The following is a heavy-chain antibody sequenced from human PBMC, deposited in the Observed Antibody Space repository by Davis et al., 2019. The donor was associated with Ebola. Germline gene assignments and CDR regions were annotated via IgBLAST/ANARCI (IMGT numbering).Heavy chain of an antibody. Sequence: GESLKISCAASGFTFSSYAMHWVRQAPGKGLEWVAVISYDGSNKYYADSVKGRFTISRDNSKNTLYLQMNSLRAEDTAVYYCVSPIAAAGGFDYWGQGTLVTVSS. V-gene: IGHV3-30*04. J-gene: IGHJ4*02. D-gene: IGHD6-13*01. CDR3: VSPIAAAGGFDY. CDR1: GFTFSSYA. CDR2: ISYDGSNK.